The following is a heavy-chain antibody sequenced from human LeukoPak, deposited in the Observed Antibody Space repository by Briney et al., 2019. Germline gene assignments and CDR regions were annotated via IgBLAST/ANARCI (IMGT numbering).Heavy chain of an antibody. V-gene: IGHV4-34*01. D-gene: IGHD2-2*01. CDR1: GGSFSGYY. Sequence: SETLSLTCAVYGGSFSGYYWSWIRQHPGKGLEWIGEINHSGSTNYNPSLKSRVAISVDSSKNQSFLKLSSVTAADTAVYYCARQGCSSTSCYFDYWGQGTLVTVSS. CDR3: ARQGCSSTSCYFDY. CDR2: INHSGST. J-gene: IGHJ4*02.